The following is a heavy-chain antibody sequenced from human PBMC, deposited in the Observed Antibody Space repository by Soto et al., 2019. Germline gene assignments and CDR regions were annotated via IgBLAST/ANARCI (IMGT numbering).Heavy chain of an antibody. Sequence: QVQLVQSGAEVKKPGASVKVSCKASGYTFTGYYMHWVRQAPGQGLEWMGWINPNSGGTNYAQRFQGWVTMTRDTSISTADMELGRRRSDDTAVYYCARGQDWFGYYYYMDVWGKGTTVTVS. CDR3: ARGQDWFGYYYYMDV. CDR2: INPNSGGT. J-gene: IGHJ6*03. D-gene: IGHD3-10*01. V-gene: IGHV1-2*04. CDR1: GYTFTGYY.